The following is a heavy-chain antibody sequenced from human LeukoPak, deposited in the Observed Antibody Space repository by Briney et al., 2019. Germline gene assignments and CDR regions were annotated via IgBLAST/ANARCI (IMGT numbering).Heavy chain of an antibody. Sequence: GGSLRLSCAASGFSFSKYWMHWVRQTPGEGLVWVSRIKEDGTYTSYADSVKGRFTISRDNARNTVFLQMNSLRAEDTAVYHCARDFDMGITPGDDFDFWGQGTLVTVSS. CDR1: GFSFSKYW. CDR3: ARDFDMGITPGDDFDF. J-gene: IGHJ4*02. CDR2: IKEDGTYT. D-gene: IGHD3-9*01. V-gene: IGHV3-74*01.